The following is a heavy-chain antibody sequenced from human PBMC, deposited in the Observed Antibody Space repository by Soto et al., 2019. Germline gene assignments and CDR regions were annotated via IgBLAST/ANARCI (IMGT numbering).Heavy chain of an antibody. CDR1: GFTFNRYW. CDR3: TRGPRATSDGTSAH. CDR2: IYNDGTYA. Sequence: GSLRLAGSGSGFTFNRYWVHWVREVAGKGPVWVARIYNDGTYADYADSMKGRFTISRDNAKDTLYLQMNDLRAEDSALYHCTRGPRATSDGTSAHWGQGTLVTVYS. J-gene: IGHJ4*02. V-gene: IGHV3-74*01. D-gene: IGHD6-13*01.